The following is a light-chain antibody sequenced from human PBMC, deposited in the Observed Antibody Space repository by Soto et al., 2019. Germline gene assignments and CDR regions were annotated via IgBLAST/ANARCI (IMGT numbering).Light chain of an antibody. V-gene: IGLV2-14*01. CDR2: EVT. CDR1: MIDIGIYKY. J-gene: IGLJ1*01. CDR3: SSYTTSSTRV. Sequence: QSALTQPASVSVSPGQAIAISCTGSMIDIGIYKYVSWYQQHPGKVPKLIIYEVTNRPSGVSNRFSGSKSGNTASLTISGLQAEDEADYYCSSYTTSSTRVFGPGTKVTVL.